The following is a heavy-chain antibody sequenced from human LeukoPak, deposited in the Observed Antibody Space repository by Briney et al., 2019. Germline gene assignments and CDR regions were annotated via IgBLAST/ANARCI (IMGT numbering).Heavy chain of an antibody. CDR3: AKDRSGSYPGDFDY. J-gene: IGHJ4*02. CDR2: ISGSGGTT. CDR1: GFTFSSYA. Sequence: GGCLRLSCAASGFTFSSYAMSWVRQAPGKGLEWVSTISGSGGTTYYADSVKGRFTISRDSSKNTLSLQMNSLRAEDTAVYYCAKDRSGSYPGDFDYWGQGTLVTVSA. D-gene: IGHD1-26*01. V-gene: IGHV3-23*01.